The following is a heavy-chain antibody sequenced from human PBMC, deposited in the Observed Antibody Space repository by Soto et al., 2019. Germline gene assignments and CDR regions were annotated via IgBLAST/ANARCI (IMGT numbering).Heavy chain of an antibody. CDR3: ARIPYYYYYGMDV. CDR2: IYYGGST. Sequence: KPSETLSLTCTVSGGSVSSGSYYWSWIRQPPGKGLEWIGYIYYGGSTNYNPSLKSRVTISVDTPKNQFSLRLSSVTAADTAVYYCARIPYYYYYGMDVWGQGTTVTAP. CDR1: GGSVSSGSYY. J-gene: IGHJ6*02. V-gene: IGHV4-61*01.